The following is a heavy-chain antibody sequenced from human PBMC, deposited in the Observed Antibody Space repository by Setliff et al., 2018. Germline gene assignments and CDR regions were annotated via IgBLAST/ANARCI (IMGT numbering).Heavy chain of an antibody. Sequence: LSLTCTVSGGSISSSRYYWGWIRQPPGKGLEWIGSINYSGSTYYNPSLKSRVTISVETSKNQFSLKLSSVTAADTAVYYCAADYGDRDSFDYWGQGTLVTVSS. V-gene: IGHV4-39*01. CDR2: INYSGST. J-gene: IGHJ4*02. D-gene: IGHD4-17*01. CDR3: AADYGDRDSFDY. CDR1: GGSISSSRYY.